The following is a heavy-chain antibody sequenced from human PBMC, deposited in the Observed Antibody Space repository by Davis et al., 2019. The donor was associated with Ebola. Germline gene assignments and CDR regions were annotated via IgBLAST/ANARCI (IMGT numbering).Heavy chain of an antibody. CDR2: VILKSGAT. Sequence: ASVKVSCKASGYTFTDYNIHWMRQAPGQGLEWLGRVILKSGATNYAQKFQGRVTMTTDASTSTAYMELSRLRSEDTAVYYCAREYSGYAGPYYYYGMDVWGKGTTVTVSS. CDR1: GYTFTDYN. V-gene: IGHV1-2*06. D-gene: IGHD5-12*01. J-gene: IGHJ6*04. CDR3: AREYSGYAGPYYYYGMDV.